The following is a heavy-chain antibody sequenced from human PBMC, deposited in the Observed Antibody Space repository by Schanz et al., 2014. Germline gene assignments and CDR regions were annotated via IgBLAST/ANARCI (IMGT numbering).Heavy chain of an antibody. D-gene: IGHD3-22*01. V-gene: IGHV3-30*19. Sequence: QVQMVESGGGVVQPGRSLRLSCAASGFAFSVYGMHWVRQAPGKGLEWVALISNDGSIKYYADSVKGRFTISRDNSKNTLYLQMNSLRAEDTAVYYCAKDPSHGDYDYYFDYWGQGTLVTVSS. CDR2: ISNDGSIK. CDR3: AKDPSHGDYDYYFDY. J-gene: IGHJ4*02. CDR1: GFAFSVYG.